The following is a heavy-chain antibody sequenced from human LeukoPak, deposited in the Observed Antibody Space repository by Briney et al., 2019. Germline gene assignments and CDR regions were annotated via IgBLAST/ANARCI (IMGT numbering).Heavy chain of an antibody. CDR2: IIPIFGTA. D-gene: IGHD3-22*01. Sequence: AASVKVSCKASGGTFSSYAISWVRQAPGQGLEWMGGIIPIFGTANYAQKFQGRVTITADKSTSTAYMELSSLRSEDTAVYYCARHGPYYYDSSGYDWSGSAFDIWGQGTMVTVSS. V-gene: IGHV1-69*06. J-gene: IGHJ3*02. CDR1: GGTFSSYA. CDR3: ARHGPYYYDSSGYDWSGSAFDI.